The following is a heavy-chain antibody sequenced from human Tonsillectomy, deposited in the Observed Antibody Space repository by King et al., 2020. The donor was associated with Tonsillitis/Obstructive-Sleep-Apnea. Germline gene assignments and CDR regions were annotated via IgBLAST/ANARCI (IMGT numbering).Heavy chain of an antibody. J-gene: IGHJ2*01. V-gene: IGHV4-4*07. Sequence: QLQESGPGLVKPSETLSLTCTVSGGSISSYYWSWIRQPAGKGLEWIGRXYXSGSXXYNPSLKSRVTMSVDTSKNQFSLKLSSVTAADTAVYYCARGVKLGISSYFDLWGRGTLVTVSS. D-gene: IGHD7-27*01. CDR1: GGSISSYY. CDR2: XYXSGSX. CDR3: ARGVKLGISSYFDL.